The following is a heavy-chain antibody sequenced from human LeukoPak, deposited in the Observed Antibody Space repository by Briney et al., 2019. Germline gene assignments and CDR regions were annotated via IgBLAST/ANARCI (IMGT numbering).Heavy chain of an antibody. V-gene: IGHV1-69*05. D-gene: IGHD2-21*02. Sequence: SVKVSCKASGGTFSSYAISWVRQAPGQGLEWMGGIIPIFGTANYAQKFQGRVTITTDESTSTAYMELSSLRSDDTAVYYCARSPSIVVVTAADDYWGQGTLVTVSS. J-gene: IGHJ4*02. CDR1: GGTFSSYA. CDR3: ARSPSIVVVTAADDY. CDR2: IIPIFGTA.